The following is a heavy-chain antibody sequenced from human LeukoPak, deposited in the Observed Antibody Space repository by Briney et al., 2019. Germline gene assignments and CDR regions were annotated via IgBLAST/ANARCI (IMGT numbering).Heavy chain of an antibody. V-gene: IGHV3-7*01. J-gene: IGHJ4*02. Sequence: GGSLRLSCAASGFTFTTYWMSWVRQAPGKGLEWVANIKQDGSETYYLDSVKGRFTISRDNAKNSLYLQMNSLRAEDTAVYYCARDQYYYDSSGYSDYWGQGTLVTVSS. CDR3: ARDQYYYDSSGYSDY. CDR2: IKQDGSET. CDR1: GFTFTTYW. D-gene: IGHD3-22*01.